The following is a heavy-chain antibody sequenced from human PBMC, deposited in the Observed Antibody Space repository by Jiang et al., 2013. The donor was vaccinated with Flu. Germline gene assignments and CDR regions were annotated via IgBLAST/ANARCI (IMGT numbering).Heavy chain of an antibody. J-gene: IGHJ5*02. CDR1: GYTFTSYG. Sequence: KPGASVKVSCKASGYTFTSYGISWVRQAPGQGLEWMGWISAYNGNTNYAQKLQGRVTMTTDTSTSTAYMELRSLRSDDTAVYYCARDLLGYCSSTSCYRWNWFDPWGQGTLVTVSS. CDR3: ARDLLGYCSSTSCYRWNWFDP. V-gene: IGHV1-18*01. D-gene: IGHD2-2*01. CDR2: ISAYNGNT.